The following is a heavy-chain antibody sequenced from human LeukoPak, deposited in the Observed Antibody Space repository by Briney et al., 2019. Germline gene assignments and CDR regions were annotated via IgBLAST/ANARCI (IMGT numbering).Heavy chain of an antibody. J-gene: IGHJ3*02. V-gene: IGHV3-74*01. D-gene: IGHD2-21*01. CDR3: ASGGRVGDIFDI. Sequence: GGSLRLSCAASGFSFSSHWMYWIREAPGRGLVWVSRMNSGGSSIGYADSVKGGFTISRDNANNMLFLQMNSLRVEDTAVYFCASGGRVGDIFDIWGQGTMVTVSS. CDR2: MNSGGSSI. CDR1: GFSFSSHW.